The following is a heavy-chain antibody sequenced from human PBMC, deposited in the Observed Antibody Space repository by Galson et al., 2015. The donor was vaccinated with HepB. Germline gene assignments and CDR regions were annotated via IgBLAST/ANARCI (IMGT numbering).Heavy chain of an antibody. CDR2: ISASGDST. Sequence: SLRLSCAASGFTFRSYAMSWVRQAPGKGLEWVSGISASGDSTYYADSVKGRFTISRDNAKNTLYLQMNTLTVEDTAMYYCTSTMVTQFDYWGQGALVTVSS. V-gene: IGHV3-23*01. J-gene: IGHJ4*02. CDR1: GFTFRSYA. CDR3: TSTMVTQFDY. D-gene: IGHD4-23*01.